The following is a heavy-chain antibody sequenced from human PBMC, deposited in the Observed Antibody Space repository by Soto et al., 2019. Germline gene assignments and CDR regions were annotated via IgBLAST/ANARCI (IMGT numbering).Heavy chain of an antibody. V-gene: IGHV5-51*01. D-gene: IGHD2-21*02. CDR1: GYSFTSYW. J-gene: IGHJ5*02. CDR3: ARQRGERYCGGDCCFDP. Sequence: PGESLKISCKGSGYSFTSYWIGWVRQMPGKGLEWMGIIYPGDSDTRYSPSFQGQVTISADKSISTAYLQWSSLKASDTAMYYCARQRGERYCGGDCCFDPWGQGTLVTVSS. CDR2: IYPGDSDT.